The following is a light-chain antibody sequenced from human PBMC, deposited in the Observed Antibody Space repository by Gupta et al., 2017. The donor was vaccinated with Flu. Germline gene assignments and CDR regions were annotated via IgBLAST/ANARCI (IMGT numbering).Light chain of an antibody. CDR3: QAGDSSVV. CDR2: QDN. CDR1: KLGDNY. V-gene: IGLV3-1*01. J-gene: IGLJ2*01. Sequence: SSELTQPPSVSVSPGQTASITCSGNKLGDNYASWYQQKPGQSPVLVIYQDNKRPSGIPEGFSGSNSGNTATLTIGGNQAVDEDDYYCQAGDSSVVFGGGTKLTVL.